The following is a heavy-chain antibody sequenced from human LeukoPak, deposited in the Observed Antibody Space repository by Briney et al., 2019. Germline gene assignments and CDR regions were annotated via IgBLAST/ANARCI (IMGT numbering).Heavy chain of an antibody. CDR2: ISYDGSNK. J-gene: IGHJ1*01. CDR1: GFTFSSYA. V-gene: IGHV3-30*04. D-gene: IGHD5/OR15-5a*01. CDR3: ATSPGSTSILQH. Sequence: GGSLRLSCAASGFTFSSYAMHWVRQAPGKGLEWVAVISYDGSNKYYADSVKGRFTISRDNSKNTLYLQMNSLRAEDTAVYYCATSPGSTSILQHWGQGTLVTVSS.